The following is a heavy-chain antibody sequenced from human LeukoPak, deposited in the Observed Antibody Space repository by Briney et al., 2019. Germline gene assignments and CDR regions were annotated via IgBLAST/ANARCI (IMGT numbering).Heavy chain of an antibody. CDR3: AELGITMVGGV. CDR2: INSSGSTK. D-gene: IGHD3-10*02. J-gene: IGHJ6*04. CDR1: GFTFSSYE. V-gene: IGHV3-48*03. Sequence: GGSLRLSCAASGFTFSSYEMNWVRQAPGKGLEWVSYINSSGSTKYYADSEKGRFTISRDNAKNSLHLKKNRLREDETVYYYCAELGITMVGGVWGKETTVTISS.